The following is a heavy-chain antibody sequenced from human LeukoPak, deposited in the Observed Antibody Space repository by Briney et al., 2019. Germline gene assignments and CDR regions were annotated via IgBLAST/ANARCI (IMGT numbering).Heavy chain of an antibody. J-gene: IGHJ4*02. CDR3: ARVGSSTNGEIDY. CDR1: GGSISSYY. D-gene: IGHD2-2*01. V-gene: IGHV4-59*01. CDR2: IYYSGST. Sequence: SETLSLTCTVSGGSISSYYWSWIWQPPGKGLEWIGYIYYSGSTNYNPSLKSRVTISVDTSKNQFSLKLSSATAADTAVYYCARVGSSTNGEIDYWGQGTLVTVSS.